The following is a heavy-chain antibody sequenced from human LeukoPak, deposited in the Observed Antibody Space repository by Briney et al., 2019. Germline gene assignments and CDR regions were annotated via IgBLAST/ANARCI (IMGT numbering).Heavy chain of an antibody. D-gene: IGHD5-18*01. CDR2: IYPADSDT. CDR1: GYIFTSYW. Sequence: GESLKISCKGSGYIFTSYWIGWVRQMPGKGLEWMGIIYPADSDTRYSSSFQGQVTISADKSISTAYLQWSSLKASDTAMYYCASITYSNAFQWGQGTLVTVSS. V-gene: IGHV5-51*01. CDR3: ASITYSNAFQ. J-gene: IGHJ4*02.